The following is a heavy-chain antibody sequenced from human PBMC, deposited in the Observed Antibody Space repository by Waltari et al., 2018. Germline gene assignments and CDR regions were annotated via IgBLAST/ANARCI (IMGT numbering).Heavy chain of an antibody. V-gene: IGHV3-74*01. CDR3: ARECLGYCSGSLDY. CDR1: GFIFNIYW. Sequence: EVQLVESGGGLVQPGGSLSLSCASSGFIFNIYWMQWVRQAPGKGLVWVSRINTDTSGTSYADSVKGRFTISRDNAKNTVYLQMNSLRADDTAIYYCARECLGYCSGSLDYWGQGTMVTVSS. D-gene: IGHD2-15*01. J-gene: IGHJ4*02. CDR2: INTDTSGT.